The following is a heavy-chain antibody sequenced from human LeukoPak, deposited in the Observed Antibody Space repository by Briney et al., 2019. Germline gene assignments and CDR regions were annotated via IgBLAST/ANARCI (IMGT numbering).Heavy chain of an antibody. V-gene: IGHV1-2*02. Sequence: ASVKVSCKASEYTFTDYYIHWVRQAPGQGLEWMGWINPNSGGTNYAQKFQGRVTMTRDTSISTAYMELSRLRSDDTAVYYCARLPIAARPDFWFDPWGQGTLVTVSS. J-gene: IGHJ5*02. CDR3: ARLPIAARPDFWFDP. CDR1: EYTFTDYY. D-gene: IGHD6-6*01. CDR2: INPNSGGT.